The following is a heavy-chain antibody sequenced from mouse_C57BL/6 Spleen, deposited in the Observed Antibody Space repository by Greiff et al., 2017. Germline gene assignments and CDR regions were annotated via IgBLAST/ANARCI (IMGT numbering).Heavy chain of an antibody. Sequence: SGAELVKPGASVKISCKASGYAFSSYWMNWVKQRPGKGLEWIGQIYPGDGDTNYNGKFKGKATLTADKSSSTAYMQLSSLTSEDSAVYFCARGDYGSSSWFAYWGQGTLVTVSA. CDR1: GYAFSSYW. CDR3: ARGDYGSSSWFAY. J-gene: IGHJ3*01. CDR2: IYPGDGDT. V-gene: IGHV1-80*01. D-gene: IGHD1-1*01.